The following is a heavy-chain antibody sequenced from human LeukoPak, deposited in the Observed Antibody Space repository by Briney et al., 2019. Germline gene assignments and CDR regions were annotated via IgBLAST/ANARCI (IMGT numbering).Heavy chain of an antibody. D-gene: IGHD3-22*01. CDR2: ISGGGGET. J-gene: IGHJ5*02. V-gene: IGHV3-23*01. Sequence: GGSLRLSCTASGFTFTNYAMSWVRQTPGKGLEWVSGISGGGGETYYADSVKGRFTFSRDNSKNTLYLQMNSLRAEDTAVYYCAKDTARYQYYYDSSGSWGQGTLVTVSS. CDR1: GFTFTNYA. CDR3: AKDTARYQYYYDSSGS.